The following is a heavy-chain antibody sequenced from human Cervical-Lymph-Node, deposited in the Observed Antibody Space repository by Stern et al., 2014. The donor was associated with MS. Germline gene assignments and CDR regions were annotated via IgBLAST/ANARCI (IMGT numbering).Heavy chain of an antibody. CDR3: ARQKSSWTGGLGGMDV. J-gene: IGHJ6*02. CDR2: IFKMGSP. CDR1: GGSISSSGDH. Sequence: QLQLQESGPGLVKPSETLSLTCAVSGGSISSSGDHWGWIRQSPGKGLEWIGSIFKMGSPYYTPSLKKRVTISEDTFENQFSLKLSSVTAADTAVYYCARQKSSWTGGLGGMDVWGQGTTVTVSS. D-gene: IGHD2-2*01. V-gene: IGHV4-39*01.